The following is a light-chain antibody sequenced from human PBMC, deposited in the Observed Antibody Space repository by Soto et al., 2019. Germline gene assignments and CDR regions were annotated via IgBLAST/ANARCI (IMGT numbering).Light chain of an antibody. CDR2: AAS. Sequence: DIQMTQSPSSLSASVGDRVTITCRASQSISSYLNWYQQKPWKAPKLLIYAASSLQSGVPSRFSGSGSGTDFTLTISSLQPEDFATYYCQQIYSTPFTFGPGTKVDIK. CDR3: QQIYSTPFT. J-gene: IGKJ3*01. CDR1: QSISSY. V-gene: IGKV1-39*01.